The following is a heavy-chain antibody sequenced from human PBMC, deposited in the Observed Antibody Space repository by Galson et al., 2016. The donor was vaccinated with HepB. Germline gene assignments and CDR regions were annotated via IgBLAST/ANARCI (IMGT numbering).Heavy chain of an antibody. CDR3: ATGDYGDYVGWFDP. J-gene: IGHJ5*02. Sequence: SVKVSCKASGGTFSSYAISWVRQAPGQGLEWLGGIIPMFGTTNHAQKFQGRVTLTADESTSTAYMELSSLRSEDTAVYYCATGDYGDYVGWFDPWGQGTLVTVSS. D-gene: IGHD4-17*01. V-gene: IGHV1-69*13. CDR1: GGTFSSYA. CDR2: IIPMFGTT.